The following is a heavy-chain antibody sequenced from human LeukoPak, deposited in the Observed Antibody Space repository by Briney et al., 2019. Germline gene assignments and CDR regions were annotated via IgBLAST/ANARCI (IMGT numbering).Heavy chain of an antibody. Sequence: SETLSLTCTVSGGSISSSSYYWGWIRQPPGKGLEWIGSIYYSGSTYYNPSLKSRVTISVDTSKNQFSLKLSSVAAADTAVYYCAREMEPGWELRRDAFIDYWGQGTLVTVSS. D-gene: IGHD1-26*01. CDR2: IYYSGST. J-gene: IGHJ4*02. V-gene: IGHV4-39*07. CDR3: AREMEPGWELRRDAFIDY. CDR1: GGSISSSSYY.